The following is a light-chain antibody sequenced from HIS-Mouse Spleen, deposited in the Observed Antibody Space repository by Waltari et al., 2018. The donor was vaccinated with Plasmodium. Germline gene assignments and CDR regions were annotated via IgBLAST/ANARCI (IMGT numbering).Light chain of an antibody. Sequence: SYELTQPPSVSVSPGQTARITCSGDALPKQYAYWYQQKPGQAPGLGIYKDSERPSGIPERFSGSSSGTTVTLTISGVQAEDEADYYCQSADSSGTYRVFGGGTKLTVL. CDR1: ALPKQY. V-gene: IGLV3-25*03. J-gene: IGLJ2*01. CDR2: KDS. CDR3: QSADSSGTYRV.